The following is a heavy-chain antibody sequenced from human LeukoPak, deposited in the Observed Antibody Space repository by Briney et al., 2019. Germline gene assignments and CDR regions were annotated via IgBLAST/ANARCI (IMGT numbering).Heavy chain of an antibody. Sequence: GGSLRLSCTASGFTFGSYGMSWVRQVPGKGPEWVSAIGGSGVGTYYADSVKGRFTISRDNSKNTLSLQMNSLKSEDTAVYYCAKYDYYDSTGHLVGDAFDVWGQGTTVTVSS. V-gene: IGHV3-23*01. CDR1: GFTFGSYG. CDR3: AKYDYYDSTGHLVGDAFDV. J-gene: IGHJ3*01. D-gene: IGHD3-22*01. CDR2: IGGSGVGT.